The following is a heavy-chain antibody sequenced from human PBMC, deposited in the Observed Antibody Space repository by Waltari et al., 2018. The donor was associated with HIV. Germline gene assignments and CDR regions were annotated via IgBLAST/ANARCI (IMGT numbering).Heavy chain of an antibody. CDR2: FDPEDGET. D-gene: IGHD6-19*01. CDR1: GYTLTELS. CDR3: ATARIAVAGLERWFDP. V-gene: IGHV1-24*01. Sequence: QVQLVQSGAEVKKPGASVKVSCKVSGYTLTELSMHWVRQAPGKGLEWMGGFDPEDGETIYAQKFQGRVTMTEDTSTDTAYMELSSLRSEDTAVYYCATARIAVAGLERWFDPWGQGTLVTVSS. J-gene: IGHJ5*02.